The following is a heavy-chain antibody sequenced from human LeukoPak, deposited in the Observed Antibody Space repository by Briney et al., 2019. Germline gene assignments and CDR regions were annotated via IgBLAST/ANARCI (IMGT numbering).Heavy chain of an antibody. CDR1: GYSISSGYY. CDR2: IYHSGST. J-gene: IGHJ4*02. D-gene: IGHD3-9*01. CDR3: AREFHYDILTGYYIVVYFDY. Sequence: SETLSLTCTVSGYSISSGYYWGWIRQPPGKGLEWIGEIYHSGSTNYNPSLKSRVTISVDTSKNQFSLKLSSVTAADTAVYYCAREFHYDILTGYYIVVYFDYWGQGTLVTVSS. V-gene: IGHV4-38-2*02.